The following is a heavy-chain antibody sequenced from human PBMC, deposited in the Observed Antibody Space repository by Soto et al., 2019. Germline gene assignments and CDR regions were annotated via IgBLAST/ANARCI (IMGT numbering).Heavy chain of an antibody. CDR3: AKDNVGRYDILTDYPYFDY. V-gene: IGHV3-23*01. CDR2: ISGSAGST. J-gene: IGHJ4*02. CDR1: GFTFSSYA. D-gene: IGHD3-9*01. Sequence: EVQLLESGGGLVQPGGSLRLSCAASGFTFSSYAMSWVRQAPGKGLEWVSGISGSAGSTFYADSVKGRLTISRDNSKNTLYLQMNSLRAEDSAVYYCAKDNVGRYDILTDYPYFDYWGQGKLVTVSS.